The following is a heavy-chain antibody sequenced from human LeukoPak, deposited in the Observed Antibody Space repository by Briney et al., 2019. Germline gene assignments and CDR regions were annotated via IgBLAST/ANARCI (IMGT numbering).Heavy chain of an antibody. D-gene: IGHD3-9*01. CDR3: ARDLNWLLFDY. V-gene: IGHV3-74*01. Sequence: GESLRLSCAASGFTFSSYLMHWVRQAPGKGLVWVARLSSDESFTSYADSVKGRFTISRDNAKNTLYLQMNSLRAEDTAVYYCARDLNWLLFDYWGQGTLVTVSS. CDR1: GFTFSSYL. CDR2: LSSDESFT. J-gene: IGHJ4*02.